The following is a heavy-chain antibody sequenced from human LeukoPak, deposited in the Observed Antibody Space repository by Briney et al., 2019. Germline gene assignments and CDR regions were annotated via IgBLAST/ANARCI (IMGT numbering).Heavy chain of an antibody. CDR2: INHSGST. D-gene: IGHD3-22*01. CDR3: ARGRGYYDSSGYTQQFYFGMDV. Sequence: SETLSLTCAVYGGSFSNYFWTWIRQPPGKGLEWIGEINHSGSTNYNPSLKGRVTISVDTSKNQFSLKLNSVTAADTAVFYCARGRGYYDSSGYTQQFYFGMDVWGQGTTVTVSP. V-gene: IGHV4-34*01. CDR1: GGSFSNYF. J-gene: IGHJ6*01.